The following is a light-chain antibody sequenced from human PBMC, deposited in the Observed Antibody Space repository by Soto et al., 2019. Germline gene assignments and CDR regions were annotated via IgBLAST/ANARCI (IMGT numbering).Light chain of an antibody. CDR1: QAISDY. V-gene: IGKV1-39*01. Sequence: DIQMTQSPSSLSASVGDRVAITCRATQAISDYLNWYQQKPGKALKLLIYGASNLQSGVPSRFSGSGSGTDFTLTISGLQPEEFGIYYSQQTCSLPITFGPGTKVDVK. CDR3: QQTCSLPIT. J-gene: IGKJ3*01. CDR2: GAS.